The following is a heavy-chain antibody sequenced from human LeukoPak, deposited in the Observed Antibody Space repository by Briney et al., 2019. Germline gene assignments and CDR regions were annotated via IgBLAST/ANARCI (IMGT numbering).Heavy chain of an antibody. J-gene: IGHJ4*02. V-gene: IGHV3-21*01. CDR2: ISSSSSYI. CDR3: ARDRGLLMGDYYFDY. D-gene: IGHD3-16*01. CDR1: GFTFSSYS. Sequence: GGSLRLSCAASGFTFSSYSMNWVRQAPGKGLEWVSSISSSSSYIYYADSVKGRFTISGDNAKNSLYLQRNSLRAEDTAVYYCARDRGLLMGDYYFDYWGQGTLVTVSS.